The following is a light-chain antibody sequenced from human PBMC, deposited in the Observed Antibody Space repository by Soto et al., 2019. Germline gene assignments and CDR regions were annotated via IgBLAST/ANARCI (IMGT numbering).Light chain of an antibody. CDR2: EVS. Sequence: DVVMTQSPLSLPVTLGQPASISCRSSQSLIHSDGNTYLSWFQQRPGQSPRRVIYEVSDRDSGAPARFTGRASGTDFTLKISRVEAEAVGVSYCMQGTHWPWTFGQGTEVELK. CDR1: QSLIHSDGNTY. J-gene: IGKJ1*01. V-gene: IGKV2-30*02. CDR3: MQGTHWPWT.